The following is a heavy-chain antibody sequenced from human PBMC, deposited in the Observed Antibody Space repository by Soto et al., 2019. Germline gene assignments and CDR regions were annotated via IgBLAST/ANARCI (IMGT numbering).Heavy chain of an antibody. CDR3: ARSSPSGYSSSWFTGGFDY. J-gene: IGHJ4*02. V-gene: IGHV1-3*01. Sequence: ASVKVSCKASGYTFTSYAMHWVRQAPGQRLEWMGWINAGNGNTKYSQKFQGRVTITADESTSTAYMELSSLRSEDTAVYYCARSSPSGYSSSWFTGGFDYWGQGTLVTVSS. CDR2: INAGNGNT. CDR1: GYTFTSYA. D-gene: IGHD6-13*01.